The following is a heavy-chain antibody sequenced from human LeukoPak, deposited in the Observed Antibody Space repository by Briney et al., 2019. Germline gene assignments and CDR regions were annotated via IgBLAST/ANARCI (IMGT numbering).Heavy chain of an antibody. CDR3: ARVGTIFGVDALWYYGMDV. J-gene: IGHJ6*02. CDR2: ISDIGSI. CDR1: GGSISSYY. D-gene: IGHD3-3*01. V-gene: IGHV4-59*01. Sequence: SETLSLTCTVSGGSISSYYWSWIRQPPGKGLEWIAYISDIGSINYNPSLKSRVTISLDTSKNQFSLKLSSVTAADTAVYYCARVGTIFGVDALWYYGMDVWGQGTTVTVSS.